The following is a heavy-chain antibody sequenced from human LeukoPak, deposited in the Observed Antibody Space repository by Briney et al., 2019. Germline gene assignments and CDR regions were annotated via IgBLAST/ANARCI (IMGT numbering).Heavy chain of an antibody. Sequence: PGGSLRLSCAASGFTFSSYAMSWVRQAPGKGLEWVSAISGSGGSTYYADSVKGRFTISRDNSKNTLYLQMNSLRAEDTAVYYCAKAGTRGHHAYYFDYWGQGTLVTVSS. CDR1: GFTFSSYA. D-gene: IGHD1-1*01. CDR3: AKAGTRGHHAYYFDY. V-gene: IGHV3-23*01. CDR2: ISGSGGST. J-gene: IGHJ4*02.